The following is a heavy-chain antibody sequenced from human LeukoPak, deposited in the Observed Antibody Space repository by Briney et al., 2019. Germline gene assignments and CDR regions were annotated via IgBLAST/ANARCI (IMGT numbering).Heavy chain of an antibody. V-gene: IGHV3-66*01. Sequence: GGSLRLSCAASGFTVSSNYMSWVRQAPGKGLEWVSVIYSGGSTYYADSVKGRFTISRDNSKNTLYLQMNSLRAEDTAVYYCAGSYLWGSYRYFDYWGQGNLVTVSS. CDR1: GFTVSSNY. D-gene: IGHD3-16*02. J-gene: IGHJ4*02. CDR3: AGSYLWGSYRYFDY. CDR2: IYSGGST.